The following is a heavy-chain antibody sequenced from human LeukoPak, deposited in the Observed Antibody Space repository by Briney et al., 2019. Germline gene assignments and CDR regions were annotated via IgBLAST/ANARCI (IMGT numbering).Heavy chain of an antibody. D-gene: IGHD2-2*01. CDR3: AKPGDIVVVPAAIHFDY. CDR1: GFIFSNYA. CDR2: IRYDGSNK. Sequence: GGSLRLSCAASGFIFSNYAMHWVRQAPGKGLEWVAFIRYDGSNKYYADSVKGRFTIPRDNSKNTLYLQMNSLRAEDTAVYYCAKPGDIVVVPAAIHFDYWGQGTLVTVSS. J-gene: IGHJ4*02. V-gene: IGHV3-30*02.